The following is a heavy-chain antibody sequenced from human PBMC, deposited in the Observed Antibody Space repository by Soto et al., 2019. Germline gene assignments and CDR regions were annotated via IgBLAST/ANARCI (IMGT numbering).Heavy chain of an antibody. V-gene: IGHV4-61*01. CDR2: IYYSGST. Sequence: TSETLSLTCTVSGGSVSSGSYYWSWIRQPPGKGLEWIGYIYYSGSTNYNPSLKSRVTISVDTSKNQFSLKLSSVTAADTAVYYCARDRGIVVVPAAPMYYYGMDVWGQGTTVTVSS. D-gene: IGHD2-2*01. CDR1: GGSVSSGSYY. J-gene: IGHJ6*02. CDR3: ARDRGIVVVPAAPMYYYGMDV.